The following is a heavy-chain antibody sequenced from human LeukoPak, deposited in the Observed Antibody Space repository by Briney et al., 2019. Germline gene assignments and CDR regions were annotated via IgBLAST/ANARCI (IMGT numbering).Heavy chain of an antibody. CDR2: TGTT. J-gene: IGHJ4*02. Sequence: SETLSLTCTVSTGCINSYYWGWVRQPAGKGLEWIGRTGTTNYSPSLKSRLSMSIDTSTNQFSLTLRSVTAADTAVYYCGRQGYTASYYFLDYWSQGTLVTVSS. V-gene: IGHV4-4*07. CDR1: TGCINSYY. CDR3: GRQGYTASYYFLDY. D-gene: IGHD1-26*01.